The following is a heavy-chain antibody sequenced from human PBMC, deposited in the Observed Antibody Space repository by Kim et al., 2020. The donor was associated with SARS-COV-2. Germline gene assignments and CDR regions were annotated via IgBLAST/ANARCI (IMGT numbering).Heavy chain of an antibody. CDR3: ARESAKWRLDDYYYYGMDV. Sequence: SETLSLTCTVSGGSISSYYWSWIRQPPGKGLEWIGYIYYSGSTNYNPSLKSRVTISVDTSKNQFSLKLSSMTAADTAVYYCARESAKWRLDDYYYYGMDVWGQETTVTVS. CDR1: GGSISSYY. D-gene: IGHD6-25*01. J-gene: IGHJ6*02. CDR2: IYYSGST. V-gene: IGHV4-59*01.